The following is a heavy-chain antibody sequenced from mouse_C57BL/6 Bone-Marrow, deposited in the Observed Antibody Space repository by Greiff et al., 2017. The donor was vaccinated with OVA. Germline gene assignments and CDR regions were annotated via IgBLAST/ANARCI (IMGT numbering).Heavy chain of an antibody. CDR3: ARWPSPNWEYWYFDV. CDR2: ISYSGST. V-gene: IGHV3-8*01. CDR1: GYSITSDY. Sequence: EVKLMESGPGLAKPSQTLSLTCSVTGYSITSDYWNWIRKFPGNKLEYMGYISYSGSTYYNPSLKSRISITRDTSKNQYYLQLNSVTTEDTATYYCARWPSPNWEYWYFDVWGTGTTVTVSS. J-gene: IGHJ1*03. D-gene: IGHD4-1*01.